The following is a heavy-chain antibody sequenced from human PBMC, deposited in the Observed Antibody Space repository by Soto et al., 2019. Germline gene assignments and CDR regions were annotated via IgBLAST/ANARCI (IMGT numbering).Heavy chain of an antibody. CDR3: ARVPGYSYGLPGY. J-gene: IGHJ4*02. CDR1: GFTFSSYA. Sequence: GGSLRLSCAASGFTFSSYAMHWVRQAPGKGLEWVAVISYDGSNKYYADSVKGRFTTSRDNSKNTLYLQMNSLRAEDTAVYYCARVPGYSYGLPGYWGQGTLVTVSS. CDR2: ISYDGSNK. D-gene: IGHD5-18*01. V-gene: IGHV3-30-3*01.